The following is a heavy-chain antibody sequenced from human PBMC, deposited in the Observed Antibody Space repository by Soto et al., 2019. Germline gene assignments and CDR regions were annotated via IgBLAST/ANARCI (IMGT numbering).Heavy chain of an antibody. CDR1: GYTFTRYA. D-gene: IGHD2-2*01. CDR2: INSGKGNT. V-gene: IGHV1-3*04. J-gene: IGHJ4*02. Sequence: GASVKVSCKASGYTFTRYAMHWVRQAPGQGLEWMGWINSGKGNTKYSEKFQGRVTISSDTSASTAYMDLSSLRSEDTAMYYCARAGDDCSTTNCYVIDYWGQGTLVTVSS. CDR3: ARAGDDCSTTNCYVIDY.